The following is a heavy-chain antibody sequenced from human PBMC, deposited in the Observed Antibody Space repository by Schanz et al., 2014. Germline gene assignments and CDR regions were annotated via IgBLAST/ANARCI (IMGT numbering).Heavy chain of an antibody. J-gene: IGHJ5*02. CDR1: GFPFSDYF. Sequence: QVQLVDSGGGLVKPGGSLRLSCTASGFPFSDYFMAWIRQPPGRGLEWVSYIGNGGVTIYYADSVKGRFTISRDNSKNSLFLQMNSLRAEDTAVYYCAREVTGGVTGQWVGNWFDPWGQGALVTVSS. CDR2: IGNGGVTI. D-gene: IGHD1-20*01. V-gene: IGHV3-11*01. CDR3: AREVTGGVTGQWVGNWFDP.